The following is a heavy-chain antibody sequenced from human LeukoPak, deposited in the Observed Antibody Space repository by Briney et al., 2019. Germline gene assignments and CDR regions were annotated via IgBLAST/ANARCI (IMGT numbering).Heavy chain of an antibody. D-gene: IGHD3-22*01. V-gene: IGHV3-21*01. CDR2: ISSSSSYI. CDR1: GFTFSSYS. Sequence: GGSLRLSCAASGFTFSSYSMNWVRQAPGKGLEWVSSISSSSSYIYYADSVKGRFTISRDNAKNSLYLQMNSLRAEDTAVYYCARDPSEAYDSSGYYPNWFDPWGQGTLVTVSS. CDR3: ARDPSEAYDSSGYYPNWFDP. J-gene: IGHJ5*02.